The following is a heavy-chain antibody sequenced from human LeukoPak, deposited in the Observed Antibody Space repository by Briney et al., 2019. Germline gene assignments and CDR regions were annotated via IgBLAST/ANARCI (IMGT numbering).Heavy chain of an antibody. D-gene: IGHD2-2*03. CDR1: GFTFSAYD. J-gene: IGHJ3*02. V-gene: IGHV3-23*01. Sequence: PGGSLRLSCVGSGFTFSAYDMQWVRQAAGKGLEWVSGTSRSSGAHYTESVKGRFTISRDNSNDTLYLQMDSLRAEDTAVYYCAQGGYFAFDMWGQGTMVTVSS. CDR2: TSRSSGA. CDR3: AQGGYFAFDM.